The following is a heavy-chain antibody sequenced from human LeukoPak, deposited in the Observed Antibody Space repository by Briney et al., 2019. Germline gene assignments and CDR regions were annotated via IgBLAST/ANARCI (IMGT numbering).Heavy chain of an antibody. J-gene: IGHJ4*02. Sequence: SETLSLTCTVSGGSISSGDYYWSWIRQPPGKGLEWIGYIYYSGSTYYNPSLKSRVTISVDTSKNQFSLKLSSVTAADTAVYYCAREEEVTRIFDYWGQGTLVTVSS. CDR2: IYYSGST. CDR1: GGSISSGDYY. D-gene: IGHD4-11*01. CDR3: AREEEVTRIFDY. V-gene: IGHV4-30-4*08.